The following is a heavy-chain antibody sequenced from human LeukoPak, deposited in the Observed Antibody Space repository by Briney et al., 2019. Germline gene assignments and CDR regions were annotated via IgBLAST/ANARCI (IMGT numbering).Heavy chain of an antibody. CDR2: IVVGSGNT. D-gene: IGHD6-13*01. V-gene: IGHV1-58*01. Sequence: EASVKVSCKASGFTFTSSAVQWVRQARGQRLEWIGWIVVGSGNTNYAQKFQERVTITRDMSTSTAYMELSSLRSEDTAVYYCAVPSSSWYLLHMDVWGQGALVTVSS. CDR1: GFTFTSSA. J-gene: IGHJ4*02. CDR3: AVPSSSWYLLHMDV.